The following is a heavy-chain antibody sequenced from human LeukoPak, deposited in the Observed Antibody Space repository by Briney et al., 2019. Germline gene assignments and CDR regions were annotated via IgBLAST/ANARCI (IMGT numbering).Heavy chain of an antibody. Sequence: SETPSLTCSVSGGSISSSTYYWGWIRQPPGKGLEWIGSMYYGGSTYYNPSLKSRVTISVDTSKNQFSLKLSSVTAADTAVYYCARHTGTGLLKPKYYFDYWGQGTLVTVSS. CDR2: MYYGGST. D-gene: IGHD3/OR15-3a*01. J-gene: IGHJ4*02. CDR3: ARHTGTGLLKPKYYFDY. CDR1: GGSISSSTYY. V-gene: IGHV4-39*01.